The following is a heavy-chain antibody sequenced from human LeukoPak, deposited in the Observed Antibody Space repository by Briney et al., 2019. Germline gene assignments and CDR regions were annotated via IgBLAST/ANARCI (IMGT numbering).Heavy chain of an antibody. Sequence: PGGSLRLSCAASGFTFSSYWMPWVRQAPGKGLVWVSRINSDGSSTSYADSVKGRFTISRDNAKNTLYLQMNSLRAEDTAVYYCAKTGSSSWGYFDYWGQGTLVTVSS. D-gene: IGHD6-13*01. CDR3: AKTGSSSWGYFDY. J-gene: IGHJ4*02. CDR2: INSDGSST. CDR1: GFTFSSYW. V-gene: IGHV3-74*01.